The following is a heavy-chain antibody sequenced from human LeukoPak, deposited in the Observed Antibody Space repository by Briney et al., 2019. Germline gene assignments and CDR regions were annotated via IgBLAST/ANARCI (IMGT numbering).Heavy chain of an antibody. CDR3: ARGIARHWYFDL. V-gene: IGHV4-34*01. CDR1: GGSFSGYY. J-gene: IGHJ2*01. D-gene: IGHD6-13*01. CDR2: INHSGST. Sequence: SETLSLTCAVYGGSFSGYYWSWIRQPPGKGLEWIGEINHSGSTNYNPSLKSRVTISVDTSKNQFSLKLSSVAAADTAVYYCARGIARHWYFDLWGRGTLATVSS.